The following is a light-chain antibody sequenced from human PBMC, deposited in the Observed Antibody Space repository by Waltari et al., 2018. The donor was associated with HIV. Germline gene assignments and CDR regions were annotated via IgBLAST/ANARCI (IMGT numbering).Light chain of an antibody. CDR2: WSS. CDR1: QSVLYSSNNKNY. J-gene: IGKJ1*01. Sequence: DIVMTQSPDSLAVSLGEGATINCKSSQSVLYSSNNKNYLAWYQHKSGQPPRLLINWSSSRESGVPDRFSGSGSGTDFTLTISSLQAEDVAVYYCQQYYTTPWTFGQGTKVEIK. V-gene: IGKV4-1*01. CDR3: QQYYTTPWT.